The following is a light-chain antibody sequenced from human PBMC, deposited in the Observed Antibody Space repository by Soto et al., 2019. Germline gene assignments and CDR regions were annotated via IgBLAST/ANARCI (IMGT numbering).Light chain of an antibody. CDR1: NNL. J-gene: IGLJ1*01. Sequence: QSALADPASVSGSPGQSITISCTGTNNLVSWYQQHPGKAPKVVVYEGTKRPSGVSNRFSGSNSGGTASLTISGLQAKDEASYFCCAYVGARSYVFGPGTKVTVL. V-gene: IGLV2-23*01. CDR2: EGT. CDR3: CAYVGARSYV.